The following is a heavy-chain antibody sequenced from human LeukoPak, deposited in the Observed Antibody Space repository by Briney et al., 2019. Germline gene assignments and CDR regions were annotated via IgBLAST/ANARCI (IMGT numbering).Heavy chain of an antibody. V-gene: IGHV3-30*18. CDR3: AKHDGPIVVVTVKLDY. Sequence: GGSLRLSCVASGFTFSSYGMHWVRQAPGKGLEWVAFISSAGNKNYYEDSVKGRFTISRDKSKNTLFLQMSSLRPEDTAVYYCAKHDGPIVVVTVKLDYWGQGTLVTVSS. D-gene: IGHD2-21*02. CDR1: GFTFSSYG. CDR2: ISSAGNKN. J-gene: IGHJ4*02.